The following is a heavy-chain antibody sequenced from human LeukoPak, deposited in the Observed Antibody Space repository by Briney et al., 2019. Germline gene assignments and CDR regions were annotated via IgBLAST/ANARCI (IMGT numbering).Heavy chain of an antibody. Sequence: GSSVNVSCKVSAATFTNYAITWVRQPPGQGLECMGSILPILYVADYAQMFQGRLTITADSSTSTAYMELASLTSKYTAIYYCARGDVRTSNWANFHFWGQGALVTVSS. CDR3: ARGDVRTSNWANFHF. D-gene: IGHD7-27*01. CDR1: AATFTNYA. J-gene: IGHJ4*02. V-gene: IGHV1-69*04. CDR2: ILPILYVA.